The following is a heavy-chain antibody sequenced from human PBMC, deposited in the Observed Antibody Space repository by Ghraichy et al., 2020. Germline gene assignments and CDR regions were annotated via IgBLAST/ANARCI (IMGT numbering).Heavy chain of an antibody. CDR1: GFTFSSYW. Sequence: GGSLRLSCAASGFTFSSYWMSWVRQAPGKGLEWVANIKQDGSEKYYVDSVKGRFTISRDNAKNSLYLQMNSLRAEDTAVYYCARDGELYDLVPSYYFDYWGQGTLVTVSS. CDR2: IKQDGSEK. CDR3: ARDGELYDLVPSYYFDY. D-gene: IGHD1-26*01. J-gene: IGHJ4*02. V-gene: IGHV3-7*03.